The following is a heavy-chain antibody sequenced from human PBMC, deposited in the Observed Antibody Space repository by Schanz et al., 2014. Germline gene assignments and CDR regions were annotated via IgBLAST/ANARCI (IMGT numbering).Heavy chain of an antibody. CDR2: ISYDGSNK. CDR3: AKDSTHIDIVLVPTAIDY. CDR1: GFTLSSYA. J-gene: IGHJ4*02. V-gene: IGHV3-30-3*01. D-gene: IGHD2-2*01. Sequence: VQLLESGGGLVRPGGSLRLSCAAYGFTLSSYAMHWVRQAPGKGLEWVAVISYDGSNKYYADSVKGRFTISRDNSKNTLYLQMNSLRAEDTAVYYCAKDSTHIDIVLVPTAIDYWGQGTLVTVSS.